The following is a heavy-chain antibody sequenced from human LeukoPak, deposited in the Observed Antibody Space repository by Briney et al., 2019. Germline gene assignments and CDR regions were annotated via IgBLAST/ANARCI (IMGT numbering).Heavy chain of an antibody. Sequence: GGSLRLSCAASGFTFSSYEMSWVRQAPGKGLEWVSYISSSGSTIYYADSVKGRFTISRDNAKNSLYLQMNSLRAEDTAVYYCARDTSSGWYQGYFDYWGQETLVTVSS. J-gene: IGHJ4*02. D-gene: IGHD6-19*01. CDR1: GFTFSSYE. V-gene: IGHV3-48*03. CDR2: ISSSGSTI. CDR3: ARDTSSGWYQGYFDY.